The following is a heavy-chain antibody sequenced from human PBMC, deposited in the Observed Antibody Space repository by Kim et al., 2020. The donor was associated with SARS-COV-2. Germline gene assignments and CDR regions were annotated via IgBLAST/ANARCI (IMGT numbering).Heavy chain of an antibody. CDR2: ISYDGSIK. V-gene: IGHV3-30*18. D-gene: IGHD3-16*01. J-gene: IGHJ6*01. CDR3: AKWGGWGPYYSYTYG. Sequence: LSLTCAASGFTFSSYGMHWVRQAPGKGLEWVAVISYDGSIKYNADSVKGGFTISRDNSKTTLYLQMTSLRAEEPAVFYCAKWGGWGPYYSYTYG. CDR1: GFTFSSYG.